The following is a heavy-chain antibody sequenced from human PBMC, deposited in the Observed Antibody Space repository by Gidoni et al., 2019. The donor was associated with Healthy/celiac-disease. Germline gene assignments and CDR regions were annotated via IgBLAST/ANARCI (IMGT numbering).Heavy chain of an antibody. CDR1: DFTFRSYS. Sequence: EVQLVESGGGLVPPGGSLILSCAASDFTFRSYSINWVRTAPGKGLEWVSYIIISSSTIYYADSVKGRFTISRDNAKNSLYLQMNSLRDEDTAVYYCARDAIVGATSSYYYYGMDVWGQGTTVTVSS. V-gene: IGHV3-48*02. CDR2: IIISSSTI. CDR3: ARDAIVGATSSYYYYGMDV. J-gene: IGHJ6*02. D-gene: IGHD1-26*01.